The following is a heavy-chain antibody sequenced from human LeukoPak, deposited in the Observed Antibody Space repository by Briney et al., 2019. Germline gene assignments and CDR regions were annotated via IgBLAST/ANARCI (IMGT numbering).Heavy chain of an antibody. V-gene: IGHV4-34*01. CDR3: ALGDYDILTGYLNDAFDI. CDR1: GGSISSYY. D-gene: IGHD3-9*01. J-gene: IGHJ3*02. CDR2: INHSGST. Sequence: SETLSLTCTVSGGSISSYYWSWIRQPPGKGLEWIGEINHSGSTNYNPSLKSRVTISVDTSKNQFSLKLSSVTAADTAVYYCALGDYDILTGYLNDAFDIWGQGTMVTVSS.